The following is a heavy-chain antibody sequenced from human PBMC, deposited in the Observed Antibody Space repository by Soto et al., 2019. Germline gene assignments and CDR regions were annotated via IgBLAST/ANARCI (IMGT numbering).Heavy chain of an antibody. J-gene: IGHJ4*02. V-gene: IGHV4-39*01. D-gene: IGHD7-27*01. CDR1: GGSISSSTYY. CDR3: ARRVAANWGNYYDY. CDR2: IYYSGST. Sequence: SETLSLTCTVSGGSISSSTYYWGWIRQPPGKGLEWIGSIYYSGSTYYKASLKSRVTISLETSKNQFSLKLSSVTAADTAVYYCARRVAANWGNYYDYWGQGTLVTVSS.